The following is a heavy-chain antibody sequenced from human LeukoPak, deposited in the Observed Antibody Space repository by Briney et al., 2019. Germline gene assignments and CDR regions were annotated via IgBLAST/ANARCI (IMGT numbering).Heavy chain of an antibody. D-gene: IGHD3-3*01. V-gene: IGHV1-69*04. J-gene: IGHJ5*02. CDR1: GGTFSSYA. CDR3: TFWSLRDNWFDP. CDR2: IIPILGIA. Sequence: ASVKASCKASGGTFSSYAISWVRQAPGQGLEWMGRIIPILGIANYAQKFQGRVTITADKSTSTAYMELSSLRSEDTAVYYCTFWSLRDNWFDPWGQGTLVTVSS.